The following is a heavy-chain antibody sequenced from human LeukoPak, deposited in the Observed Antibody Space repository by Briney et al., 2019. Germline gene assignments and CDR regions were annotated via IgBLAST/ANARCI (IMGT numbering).Heavy chain of an antibody. Sequence: GGSLRLSCAASGFIFSGYWMSWVRQAPGKGLEWVANINKDGSERYNVDSVKGRFTISRDNANKSLYLQMNSLRAEDTSVYYCARESKGRSKIDYWGQETLVTVSS. D-gene: IGHD4-17*01. CDR1: GFIFSGYW. V-gene: IGHV3-7*01. CDR3: ARESKGRSKIDY. CDR2: INKDGSER. J-gene: IGHJ4*02.